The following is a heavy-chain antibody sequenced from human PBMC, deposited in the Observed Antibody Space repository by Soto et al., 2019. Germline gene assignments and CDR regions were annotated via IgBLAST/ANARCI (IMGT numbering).Heavy chain of an antibody. J-gene: IGHJ4*02. Sequence: SETPSPTCTVSGGPISSSSLYLGWVREPPGKGLEWIGSIYYSGSTYYNPSLKSRVTISVDTSKNQFSLKLSSVTAADTAVYYCARYNWNYVWYFDYWGQGTLVTVSS. V-gene: IGHV4-39*07. CDR3: ARYNWNYVWYFDY. CDR1: GGPISSSSLY. CDR2: IYYSGST. D-gene: IGHD1-7*01.